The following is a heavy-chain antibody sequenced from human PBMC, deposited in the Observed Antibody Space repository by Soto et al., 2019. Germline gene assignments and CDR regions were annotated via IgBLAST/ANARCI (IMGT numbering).Heavy chain of an antibody. CDR3: AAGTGRTDFDY. CDR2: IKSKTDGGTT. Sequence: GGSLRLSCAASGFTFSNAWMSWVRQAPGKGLEWVGRIKSKTDGGTTDYAAPVKDRFIMSRDDSKNTLHLQMNSLKTEDTAVYYCAAGTGRTDFDYWGQGTLVTVSS. CDR1: GFTFSNAW. D-gene: IGHD2-2*01. J-gene: IGHJ4*02. V-gene: IGHV3-15*01.